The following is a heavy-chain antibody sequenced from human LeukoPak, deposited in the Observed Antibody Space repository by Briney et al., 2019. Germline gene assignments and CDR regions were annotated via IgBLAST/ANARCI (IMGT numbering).Heavy chain of an antibody. CDR1: GGTFSSYA. J-gene: IGHJ6*04. V-gene: IGHV1-69*04. Sequence: ASVKVSCKASGGTFSSYAISWVRQAPGQGLEWMGRIIPILGIANYAQKFQGRVTITADKSTSTAYMELSSLRSEDTAVYYCATDSGYCSSTSCPTDYYYYGMDVWGKGTTVTVSS. CDR3: ATDSGYCSSTSCPTDYYYYGMDV. CDR2: IIPILGIA. D-gene: IGHD2-2*01.